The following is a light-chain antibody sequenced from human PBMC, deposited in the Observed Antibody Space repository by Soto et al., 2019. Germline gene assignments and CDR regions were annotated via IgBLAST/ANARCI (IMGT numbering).Light chain of an antibody. CDR3: CSYVGSSTLV. J-gene: IGLJ3*02. CDR2: EVN. Sequence: QSALTQPASVSGSPGQSITISCTGTSSDVGLYNLVSWYQHLPGKAPKLIIYEVNERPSGISDRFSGSKSGNTASLTISGLQDEDEADYYCCSYVGSSTLVFGGGTKLTVL. CDR1: SSDVGLYNL. V-gene: IGLV2-23*02.